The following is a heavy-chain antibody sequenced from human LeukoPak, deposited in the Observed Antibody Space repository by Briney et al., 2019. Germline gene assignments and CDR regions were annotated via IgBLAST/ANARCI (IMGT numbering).Heavy chain of an antibody. D-gene: IGHD2-15*01. CDR2: ISYDGSNK. Sequence: GRSLRLSCAASGFTFSDYAIAWVRQSPGKGLECLAFISYDGSNKYHADSVKGRFTISRDNSKNTLYLQMNSLRGEDTAVYYCARDPIGYCSGGTCYFDYWGQGTLVTVSS. CDR3: ARDPIGYCSGGTCYFDY. J-gene: IGHJ4*02. V-gene: IGHV3-30-3*01. CDR1: GFTFSDYA.